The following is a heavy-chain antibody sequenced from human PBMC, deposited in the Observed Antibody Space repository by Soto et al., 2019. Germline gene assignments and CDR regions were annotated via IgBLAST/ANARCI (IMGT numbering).Heavy chain of an antibody. J-gene: IGHJ6*04. CDR1: GGTFSSYA. CDR3: AGDPKALAYCGGDRPGGHYYGMDV. D-gene: IGHD2-21*02. V-gene: IGHV1-69*13. Sequence: SVKVSCKASGGTFSSYAISWVRQAPGQGLEWMGGIIPIFGTANYAQKFQGRVTITADESTSTAYMELSSLRSEDTAVYYCAGDPKALAYCGGDRPGGHYYGMDVWGKGPTVTVS. CDR2: IIPIFGTA.